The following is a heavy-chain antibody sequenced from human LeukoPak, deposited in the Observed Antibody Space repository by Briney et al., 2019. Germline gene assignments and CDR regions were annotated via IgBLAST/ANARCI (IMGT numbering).Heavy chain of an antibody. Sequence: GSLRLPCAASGFPFSNHAMSWVRQPPGKGLEWVSAISNGNTYYADSVRGRFTISRDDSKNMVYLQMNSLRVEDTARYYCVREAGYCASVCLKSNWFDPWGQGTLVTVSS. J-gene: IGHJ5*02. CDR3: VREAGYCASVCLKSNWFDP. D-gene: IGHD2-21*02. V-gene: IGHV3-23*01. CDR2: ISNGNT. CDR1: GFPFSNHA.